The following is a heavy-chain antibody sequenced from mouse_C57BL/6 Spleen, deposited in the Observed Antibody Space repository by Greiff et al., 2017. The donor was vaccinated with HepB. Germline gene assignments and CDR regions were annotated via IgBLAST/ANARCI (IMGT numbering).Heavy chain of an antibody. D-gene: IGHD1-1*01. Sequence: EVQGVESGGGLVKPGGSLKLSCAASGFTFSDYGMHWVRQAPEKGLEWVAYISSGSSTIYYADTVKGRFTISRDNAKNTLFLQMTSLMSEDTAMYYCAKIYIKAFYYAMDYWGQGTSVTVSS. J-gene: IGHJ4*01. CDR3: AKIYIKAFYYAMDY. CDR2: ISSGSSTI. V-gene: IGHV5-17*01. CDR1: GFTFSDYG.